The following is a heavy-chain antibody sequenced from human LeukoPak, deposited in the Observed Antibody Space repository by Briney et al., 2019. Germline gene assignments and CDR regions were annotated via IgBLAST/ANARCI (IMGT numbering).Heavy chain of an antibody. CDR3: AKQDWSPTQNWFDP. J-gene: IGHJ5*02. CDR2: ISGSGGST. CDR1: GFTFSSYA. Sequence: PGGSLRLSCAASGFTFSSYAMSWVRQAPEKGLEWVSAISGSGGSTYYADSVKGRFTISRDNSKNTLYLQMNSLRAEDTAVYYCAKQDWSPTQNWFDPWGQGTLVTVSS. D-gene: IGHD3/OR15-3a*01. V-gene: IGHV3-23*01.